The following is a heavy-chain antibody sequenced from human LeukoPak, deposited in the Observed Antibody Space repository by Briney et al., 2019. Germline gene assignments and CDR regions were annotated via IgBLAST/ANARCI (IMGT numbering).Heavy chain of an antibody. V-gene: IGHV4-61*03. CDR2: LYYTGST. CDR1: GGSVSRDFYY. J-gene: IGHJ4*02. Sequence: PSATLSLTCAVSGGSVSRDFYYWTWIRQPPGKGLEWIVLLYYTGSTNYNPSLKSRVTISLDASKNHFSLKLNTVTAADTAVYYCVKMGGRYCRNGNCLFVGSVMGYWGQGSLVSVSS. CDR3: VKMGGRYCRNGNCLFVGSVMGY. D-gene: IGHD4-23*01.